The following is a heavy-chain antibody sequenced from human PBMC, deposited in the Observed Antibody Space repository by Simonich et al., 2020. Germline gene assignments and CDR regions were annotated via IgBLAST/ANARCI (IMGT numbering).Heavy chain of an antibody. Sequence: QVQLQESGPGLVKPSETLSLTCAVSGYSISSGYYWGWIRPPPGKGLEWIGYFYYSGSTNYNPPLKSRVTISVDTSKNQFSLKLSSVTAADTAVYYCASGLLTTVTSPWIGWGQGTLVTVSS. CDR1: GYSISSGYY. J-gene: IGHJ4*02. CDR2: FYYSGST. V-gene: IGHV4-38-2*01. D-gene: IGHD4-17*01. CDR3: ASGLLTTVTSPWIG.